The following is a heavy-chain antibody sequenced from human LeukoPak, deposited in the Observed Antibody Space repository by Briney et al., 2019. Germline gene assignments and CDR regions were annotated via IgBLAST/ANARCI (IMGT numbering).Heavy chain of an antibody. CDR1: GYTFTSYA. Sequence: GASVKVSCKASGYTFTSYAMNWVRQAPGQGLEWMGWINTNTGNPTYAQGFTGRFVFSLDTSVSTAYLQISSLKAEDTAVYYCARDKALTIFGVVNSRSIDYWGQGTLVTVSS. CDR2: INTNTGNP. D-gene: IGHD3-3*01. J-gene: IGHJ4*02. CDR3: ARDKALTIFGVVNSRSIDY. V-gene: IGHV7-4-1*02.